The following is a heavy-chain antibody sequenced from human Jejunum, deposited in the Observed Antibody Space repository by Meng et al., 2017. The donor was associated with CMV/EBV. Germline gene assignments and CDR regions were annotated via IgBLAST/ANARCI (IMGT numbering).Heavy chain of an antibody. V-gene: IGHV3-9*01. Sequence: FTFDDYAMRWVRQAPGKGLEWVSGISWNSGAIGYADSMKGRFTISRDNAKNSLYLQLNSLRSEDTAFYYCAKSTRGYYDSTGYFESWGQGTLVTVSS. D-gene: IGHD3-22*01. J-gene: IGHJ4*02. CDR3: AKSTRGYYDSTGYFES. CDR2: ISWNSGAI. CDR1: FTFDDYA.